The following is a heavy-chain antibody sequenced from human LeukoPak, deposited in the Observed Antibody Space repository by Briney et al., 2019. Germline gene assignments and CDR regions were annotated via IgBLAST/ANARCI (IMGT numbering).Heavy chain of an antibody. CDR3: ARRGFRYSSSWYYFDY. V-gene: IGHV4-4*08. D-gene: IGHD6-13*01. CDR1: GGSISSYY. Sequence: PSETLSLTCTVSGGSISSYYWSWIRQPPGKGLGWIGYIYTSGRTNYNPSLKSRVTMSVDTSKNQFSLKLSSVTAADTAVYYCARRGFRYSSSWYYFDYWGQGTLVTVSS. CDR2: IYTSGRT. J-gene: IGHJ4*02.